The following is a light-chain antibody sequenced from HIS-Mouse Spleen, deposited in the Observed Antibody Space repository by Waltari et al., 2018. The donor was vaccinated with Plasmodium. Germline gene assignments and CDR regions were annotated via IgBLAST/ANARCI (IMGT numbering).Light chain of an antibody. V-gene: IGLV3-1*01. CDR2: QDR. CDR1: KLGDKY. CDR3: QAWDSSTVV. J-gene: IGLJ2*01. Sequence: SYELTQPPSVSVSPGPTASITCSGDKLGDKYACWYQQKPGQSPVLVIYQDRKRPSGIPERFSGSNSGNTATLTISGTQAMDEADYYCQAWDSSTVVFGGGTKLTVL.